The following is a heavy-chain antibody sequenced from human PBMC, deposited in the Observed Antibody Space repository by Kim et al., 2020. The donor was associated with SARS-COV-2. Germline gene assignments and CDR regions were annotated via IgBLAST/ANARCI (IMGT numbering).Heavy chain of an antibody. J-gene: IGHJ6*03. Sequence: YYADSVKGRFTISRDNGKNTRDLQMNSLRSEDTALYYCVKDISPYYYYMDVWGKGTTVTVSS. CDR3: VKDISPYYYYMDV. V-gene: IGHV3-43*01.